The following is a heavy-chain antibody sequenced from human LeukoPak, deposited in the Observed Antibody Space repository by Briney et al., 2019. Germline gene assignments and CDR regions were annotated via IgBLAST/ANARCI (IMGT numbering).Heavy chain of an antibody. J-gene: IGHJ4*02. D-gene: IGHD3-22*01. Sequence: GGSLRLSCAASGFSFSSYEMKWVRQAPGKGLEWVSYISSSGSTIYYADSVKGRFTISRDNSKNTLYLQMHRLRPEDTAVYYCARDPRGPTGYDSAGRDTFDYWGQGTLVTVSS. CDR2: ISSSGSTI. CDR1: GFSFSSYE. CDR3: ARDPRGPTGYDSAGRDTFDY. V-gene: IGHV3-48*03.